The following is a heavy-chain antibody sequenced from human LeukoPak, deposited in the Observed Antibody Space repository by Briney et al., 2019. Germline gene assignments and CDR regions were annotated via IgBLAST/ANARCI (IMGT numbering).Heavy chain of an antibody. D-gene: IGHD3-10*01. J-gene: IGHJ3*02. V-gene: IGHV1-69*13. CDR2: IIPIFGTA. CDR3: ARDPRFITYGSGGDYAFDI. CDR1: GGTFSSYA. Sequence: ASVKVSCKASGGTFSSYAISWVRQATGQGLEWMGGIIPIFGTANYAQKFQGRVTITADESTRTAYMELSSLRSEDTAVYYCARDPRFITYGSGGDYAFDIWGQGTMVTVSS.